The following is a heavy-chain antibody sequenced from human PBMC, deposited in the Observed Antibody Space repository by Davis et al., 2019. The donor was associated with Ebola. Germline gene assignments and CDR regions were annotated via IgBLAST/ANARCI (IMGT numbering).Heavy chain of an antibody. CDR2: ISGSGHST. D-gene: IGHD1-26*01. CDR3: GGAWD. CDR1: GFSFSGSA. V-gene: IGHV3-23*01. Sequence: GESLKISCAASGFSFSGSAMSWVRQSPGKGLEWVSSISGSGHSTYDADSVRGRFTISRDNSRNTLYRQMNSPRADDTAVYYCGGAWDWGQGTLVTVSS. J-gene: IGHJ4*02.